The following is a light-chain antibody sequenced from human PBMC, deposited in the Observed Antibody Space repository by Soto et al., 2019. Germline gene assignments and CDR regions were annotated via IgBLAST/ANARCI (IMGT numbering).Light chain of an antibody. CDR1: QSIGHF. CDR2: ATS. V-gene: IGKV1-39*01. CDR3: QQDYDTPHT. Sequence: DIPLTQSPSSLSTSIGDKVTITCRASQSIGHFLNWYQQKPGKAPNLIIYATSILRGGVPSRFTGGGSGTDFILTINHQQPEDYADYFCQQDYDTPHTFVGGTSLEI. J-gene: IGKJ4*01.